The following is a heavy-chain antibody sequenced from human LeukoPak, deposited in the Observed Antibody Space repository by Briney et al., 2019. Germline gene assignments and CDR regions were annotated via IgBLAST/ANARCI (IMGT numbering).Heavy chain of an antibody. CDR3: ARRAGAYSHPYDY. CDR2: IRSTSNTI. D-gene: IGHD4/OR15-4a*01. Sequence: GGSLRLSCAASGFAFSSYEMNWVRQAPGKGLEWVSYIRSTSNTIYYADSVKGRFTISRDNSKNTLYLQMNSLRAEDTAVYYCARRAGAYSHPYDYWGQGTLVTVSS. CDR1: GFAFSSYE. V-gene: IGHV3-48*01. J-gene: IGHJ4*02.